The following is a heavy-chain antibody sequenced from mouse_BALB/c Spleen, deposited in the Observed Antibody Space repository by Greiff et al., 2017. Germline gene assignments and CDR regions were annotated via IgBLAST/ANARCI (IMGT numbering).Heavy chain of an antibody. J-gene: IGHJ4*01. CDR2: IWAGGST. CDR3: ARGGTTVPAEDYAMDY. V-gene: IGHV2-9*02. D-gene: IGHD1-1*01. CDR1: GFSLTSYG. Sequence: VQVVESGPGLVAPSQSLSITCTVSGFSLTSYGVHWVRQPPGKGLEWLGVIWAGGSTNYNSALMSRLSISKDNSKSQVFLKMNSLQTDDTAMYYCARGGTTVPAEDYAMDYWGQGTSVTVSS.